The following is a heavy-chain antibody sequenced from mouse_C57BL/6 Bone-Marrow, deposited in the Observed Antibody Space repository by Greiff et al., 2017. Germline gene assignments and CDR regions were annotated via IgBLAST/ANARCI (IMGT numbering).Heavy chain of an antibody. CDR2: IDPENGDT. J-gene: IGHJ2*01. Sequence: VQLQQSGAELVRPGASVTLSCTASGFNIKDDYMHWVKQRPEQGLEWIGWIDPENGDTEYASKFQGKATITADTSSNTAYLQLSSLTSEDTAAYYCTNYYGSRYYFDYWGQGTTLTVSS. D-gene: IGHD1-1*01. CDR3: TNYYGSRYYFDY. V-gene: IGHV14-4*01. CDR1: GFNIKDDY.